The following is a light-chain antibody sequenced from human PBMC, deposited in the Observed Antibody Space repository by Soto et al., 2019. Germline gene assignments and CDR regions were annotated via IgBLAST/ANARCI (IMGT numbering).Light chain of an antibody. CDR2: GAS. CDR1: QSVSSIY. J-gene: IGKJ1*01. CDR3: QQYGNSLPWT. V-gene: IGKV3-20*01. Sequence: EIVLTQSPGTLSLSPGERATLSCRAIQSVSSIYLAWYQQKPGQAPRLLIYGASSRATDIPDRFSGSGSGTDFTLTISRLEPEDFAVYYCQQYGNSLPWTFGQGTKVDIK.